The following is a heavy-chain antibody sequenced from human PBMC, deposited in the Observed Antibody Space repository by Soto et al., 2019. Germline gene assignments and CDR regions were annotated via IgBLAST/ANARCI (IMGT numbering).Heavy chain of an antibody. D-gene: IGHD3-22*01. V-gene: IGHV1-2*04. CDR3: AREYYYDSSGQAFDI. J-gene: IGHJ3*02. CDR1: GYTFTGYY. CDR2: INPNSGGT. Sequence: ASVKVSCKASGYTFTGYYMHWVRQAPGQGLEWMGWINPNSGGTNYAQKFQGWVTMTRDTSISTAYMELSRLRSDDTAVYYCAREYYYDSSGQAFDIWGQGTMVTVS.